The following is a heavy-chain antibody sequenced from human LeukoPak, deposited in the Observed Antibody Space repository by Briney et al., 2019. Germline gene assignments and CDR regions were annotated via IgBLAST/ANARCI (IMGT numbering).Heavy chain of an antibody. CDR3: VRGRYCSSTSCYIDY. J-gene: IGHJ4*02. Sequence: PGGSLRLSCAASGFSFSNYAMGWVRQAPGKGPEWVSSISGSGDSTYYADSVKGRFTISRDNSKNTLYLQMNSLRAEDTAVYYCVRGRYCSSTSCYIDYWGQGTLVTVSS. V-gene: IGHV3-23*01. CDR2: ISGSGDST. D-gene: IGHD2-2*02. CDR1: GFSFSNYA.